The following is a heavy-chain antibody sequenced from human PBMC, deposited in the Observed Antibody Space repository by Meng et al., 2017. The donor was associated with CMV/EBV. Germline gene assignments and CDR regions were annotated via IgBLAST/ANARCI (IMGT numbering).Heavy chain of an antibody. CDR2: INHSGST. V-gene: IGHV4-34*01. CDR1: GGSFSGYY. D-gene: IGHD3-10*01. Sequence: GSLRLSCAVYGGSFSGYYWCWIRQPPGKGLEWIGEINHSGSTNYNPSLTSRVTISVDTSKNQSSLKLSSVTAADTAVYYCARVTMVRGGYNYYYYYGMDVWGQGTTVTVSS. CDR3: ARVTMVRGGYNYYYYYGMDV. J-gene: IGHJ6*02.